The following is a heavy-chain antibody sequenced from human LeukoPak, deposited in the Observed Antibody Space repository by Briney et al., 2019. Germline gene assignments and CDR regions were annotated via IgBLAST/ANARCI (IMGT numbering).Heavy chain of an antibody. Sequence: SETLSLTCTVSGDSISSYYWSWIRQPPGKGLEWIGHIYYSGSTNYNPSLKSRVTISVDTSKKQFSLKLSSVTAADTAVYYCAREAASTGYFDYWGQGTLVTVSS. CDR3: AREAASTGYFDY. CDR2: IYYSGST. CDR1: GDSISSYY. D-gene: IGHD6-13*01. J-gene: IGHJ4*02. V-gene: IGHV4-59*01.